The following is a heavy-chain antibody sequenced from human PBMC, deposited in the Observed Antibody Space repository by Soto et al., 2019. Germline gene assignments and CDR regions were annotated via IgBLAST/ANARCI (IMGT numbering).Heavy chain of an antibody. CDR3: AGGGAYSGYDGHDS. D-gene: IGHD5-12*01. CDR1: GFTVSTTY. J-gene: IGHJ4*02. V-gene: IGHV3-53*01. Sequence: EVQLVESGGGLIHPGGSLRLSCGASGFTVSTTYMSWVRQAPGKGLEWVSTMYTGGSTSYADSVKGRFTISRDNSKTPLYLQMNRLRVADMAVYYCAGGGAYSGYDGHDSWGQGTLVTVSS. CDR2: MYTGGST.